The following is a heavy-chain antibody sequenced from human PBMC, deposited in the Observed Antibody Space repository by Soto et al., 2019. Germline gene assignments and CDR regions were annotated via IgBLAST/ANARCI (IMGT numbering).Heavy chain of an antibody. CDR2: INPNSGGT. D-gene: IGHD6-6*01. CDR1: GYTFTGYY. J-gene: IGHJ6*02. CDR3: ARGARIPNYYYYYGMDV. V-gene: IGHV1-2*04. Sequence: QVQLVQSGAEVEKPGASVKVSCKASGYTFTGYYMHWVRQAPGQGLEWMGWINPNSGGTNYAQKFQGWVTMTRDTSISTAYMELSRLRSDDTAVYYCARGARIPNYYYYYGMDVWGQGTTVTVSS.